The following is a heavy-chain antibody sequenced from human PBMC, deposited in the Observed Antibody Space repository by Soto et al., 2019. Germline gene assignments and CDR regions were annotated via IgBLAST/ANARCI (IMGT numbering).Heavy chain of an antibody. CDR3: ARVSVPAVYCSGGSCYAPDY. J-gene: IGHJ4*02. CDR2: IIPIFGTA. D-gene: IGHD2-15*01. Sequence: SVKVSCKASGGTFSSYAISWVRQAPGQGLEWMGGIIPIFGTANYAQKFQGRVTITAGESTSTAYMELSSLRSEGTAVFYSARVSVPAVYCSGGSCYAPDYWGQGTLVTVSS. V-gene: IGHV1-69*13. CDR1: GGTFSSYA.